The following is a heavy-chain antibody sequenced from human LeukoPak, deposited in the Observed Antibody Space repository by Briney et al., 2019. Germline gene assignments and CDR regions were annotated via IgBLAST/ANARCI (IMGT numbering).Heavy chain of an antibody. D-gene: IGHD3-10*01. Sequence: SETLSLTCTVSGGSISSSSYYWGWIRQPPGKGLEWIGSIYYSGSTYYNPSLKSQVTISVDTSKNQFSLKLSSVTAADTAVYYCARASYGSGSYKYWGQGTLVTVSS. J-gene: IGHJ4*02. CDR3: ARASYGSGSYKY. CDR1: GGSISSSSYY. V-gene: IGHV4-39*07. CDR2: IYYSGST.